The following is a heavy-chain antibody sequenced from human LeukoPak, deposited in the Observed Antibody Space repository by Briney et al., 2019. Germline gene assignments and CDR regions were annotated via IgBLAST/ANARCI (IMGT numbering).Heavy chain of an antibody. CDR1: GYTFTSYG. Sequence: AASVKVSCKASGYTFTSYGISWVRQAPGQGLEWMGWINPNSGGTNYAQKFQGRVTMTRDTSISTAYMELSRLRSDDAAVYYCARDLGPGGDYWGQGTLVTVSS. CDR2: INPNSGGT. D-gene: IGHD3-16*01. V-gene: IGHV1-2*02. J-gene: IGHJ4*02. CDR3: ARDLGPGGDY.